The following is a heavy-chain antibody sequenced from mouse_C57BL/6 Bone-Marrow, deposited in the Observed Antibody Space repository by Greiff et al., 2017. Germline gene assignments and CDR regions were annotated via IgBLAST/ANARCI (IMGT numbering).Heavy chain of an antibody. Sequence: EVQLQESGGGLVKPGGSLKLSCAASGFTFSSYAMSWVRQTPEKRLEWVATISGGGSYTYYPDNVKGRFTISRDNAKNNLYLQMSHLKSEDAAMYYCARREGKYYDMGGWGQGTSVTVAS. CDR1: GFTFSSYA. CDR2: ISGGGSYT. J-gene: IGHJ4*01. CDR3: ARREGKYYDMGG. V-gene: IGHV5-4*01.